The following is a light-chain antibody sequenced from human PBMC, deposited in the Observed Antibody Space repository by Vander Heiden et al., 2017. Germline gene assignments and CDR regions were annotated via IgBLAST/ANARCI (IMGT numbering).Light chain of an antibody. CDR1: QSVLYSSNNKNY. J-gene: IGKJ3*01. V-gene: IGKV4-1*01. CDR3: QQYYSTPFT. CDR2: WAS. Sequence: DIVMTQSPDSLAVSLGERATTNCKSSQSVLYSSNNKNYLAWYQQKTGQPPKLLIYWASTRESGVPDRFSGSGSGTDFTLTISSLQAEDVAVYYCQQYYSTPFTFGPGTKVDIK.